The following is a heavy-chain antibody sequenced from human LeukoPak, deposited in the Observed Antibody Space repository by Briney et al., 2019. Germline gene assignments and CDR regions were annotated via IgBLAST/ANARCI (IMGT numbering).Heavy chain of an antibody. J-gene: IGHJ3*02. D-gene: IGHD1-7*01. CDR3: AITLELRNGGNAFDI. CDR1: GYTFTGYY. CDR2: TNPNSGGT. V-gene: IGHV1-2*02. Sequence: GASVKVSCKASGYTFTGYYMHWVRQAPGQGLEWMGWTNPNSGGTNYAQKFQGRVTMTRDTSISTAYMELSRLRSDDTAVYYCAITLELRNGGNAFDIWGQGTMATVSS.